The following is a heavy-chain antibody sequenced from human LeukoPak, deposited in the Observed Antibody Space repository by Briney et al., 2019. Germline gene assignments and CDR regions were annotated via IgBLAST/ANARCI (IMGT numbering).Heavy chain of an antibody. J-gene: IGHJ4*02. CDR1: GVPISDFA. CDR2: ISGDGVST. V-gene: IGHV3-43*02. Sequence: GESLRLSCVASGVPISDFAMHWVRQAPEKGLEWVSLISGDGVSTFYADSVKGRFSISRDNSKNSLYLEMNSLRTEDAAMYYCAKESGKFDYWGQGTLVAVSS. CDR3: AKESGKFDY.